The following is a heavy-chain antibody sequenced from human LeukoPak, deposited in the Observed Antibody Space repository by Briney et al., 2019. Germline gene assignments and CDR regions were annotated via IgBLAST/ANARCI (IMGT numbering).Heavy chain of an antibody. CDR3: VRVLGGSYADY. D-gene: IGHD1-26*01. V-gene: IGHV1-46*01. Sequence: ASVKVSCKASGYTFTSYYMHWVRQAPGQGLEWMGIINPSGGSTSYAQKFQGRVTMTRNTSISTAYMELSSLRSEDTAVYYCVRVLGGSYADYWGQGTLVTVSS. CDR1: GYTFTSYY. CDR2: INPSGGST. J-gene: IGHJ4*02.